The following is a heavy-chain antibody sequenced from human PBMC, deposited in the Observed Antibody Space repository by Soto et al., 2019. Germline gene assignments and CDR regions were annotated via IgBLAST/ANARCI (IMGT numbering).Heavy chain of an antibody. CDR1: GYTFTSYG. V-gene: IGHV1-18*01. D-gene: IGHD3-16*01. J-gene: IGHJ6*02. Sequence: QVQLVQSGAEVKKPGASVKVSCKASGYTFTSYGFSWVRQAPGQGLEWMVWINGYTGNTHYAQKFQGRVTMTTDTSTSTAYMELWTLISDDTAVYYCARSWVTGKGGMDVWGQGTTVTVSS. CDR2: INGYTGNT. CDR3: ARSWVTGKGGMDV.